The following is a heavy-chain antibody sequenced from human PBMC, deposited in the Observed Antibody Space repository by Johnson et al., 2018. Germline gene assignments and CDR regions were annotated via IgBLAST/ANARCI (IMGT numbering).Heavy chain of an antibody. Sequence: QVQLQESGPGLVKPSETLSLTCAVSGGSISGYYWSWIRQSPGKGLEWIASLSYSGNTYLHPSPRSRAIVSVDTSKNNFSLKVSSVTAADPAIYYCARGNDYYDSFDIWGQGTMVTVSS. V-gene: IGHV4-59*01. J-gene: IGHJ3*02. CDR3: ARGNDYYDSFDI. CDR2: LSYSGNT. D-gene: IGHD1-1*01. CDR1: GGSISGYY.